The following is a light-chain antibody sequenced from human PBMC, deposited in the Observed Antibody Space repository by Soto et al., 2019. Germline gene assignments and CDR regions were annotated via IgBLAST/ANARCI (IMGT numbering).Light chain of an antibody. CDR1: QSISEW. CDR3: QEYKSAT. V-gene: IGKV1-5*01. J-gene: IGKJ2*01. CDR2: DAS. Sequence: DIQMTQSPSTLSASVGDRVTITCRASQSISEWLAWYQQIPGRAPKLLIYDASTLESGVPSRFSGSGSGTEFILTSSSLQPDDSATYYCQEYKSATFGQGTTLQIK.